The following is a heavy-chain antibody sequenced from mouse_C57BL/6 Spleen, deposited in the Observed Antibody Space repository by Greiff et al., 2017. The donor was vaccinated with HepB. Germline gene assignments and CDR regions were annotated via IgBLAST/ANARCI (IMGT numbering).Heavy chain of an antibody. D-gene: IGHD2-2*01. Sequence: EVMLVESGGGLVQPKGSLKLSCAASGFSFNTYAMNWVRQAPGKGLEWVARIRSKSNNYATYYADSVKDRFTISRDDSESMLYLQMNNLKTEDTAMYYCVRHLHYGYDEYFDVWGTGTTVTVSS. CDR2: IRSKSNNYAT. CDR1: GFSFNTYA. J-gene: IGHJ1*03. V-gene: IGHV10-1*01. CDR3: VRHLHYGYDEYFDV.